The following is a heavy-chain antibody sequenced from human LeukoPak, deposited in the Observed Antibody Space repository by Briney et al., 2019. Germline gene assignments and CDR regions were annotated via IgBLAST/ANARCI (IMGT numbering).Heavy chain of an antibody. CDR3: AIDLAHTGIISCGA. J-gene: IGHJ4*02. Sequence: GGSLRLSCAASGFTFSNYNLNWVRQAPGKGLEWVSYISPSGSAIYYADSVKGRFTISRDNAKNSLYLQMNSLRAEDTAVYYCAIDLAHTGIISCGARGQGTLVTVSS. V-gene: IGHV3-48*01. CDR1: GFTFSNYN. CDR2: ISPSGSAI. D-gene: IGHD2-8*02.